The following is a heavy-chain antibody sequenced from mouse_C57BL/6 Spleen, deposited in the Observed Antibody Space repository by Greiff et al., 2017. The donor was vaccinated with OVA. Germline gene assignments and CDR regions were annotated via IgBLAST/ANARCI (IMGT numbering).Heavy chain of an antibody. CDR1: GFTFSDYG. CDR2: ISRGSSTI. Sequence: EVQGVVSGGGLVKPGGSLKLSCAASGFTFSDYGMHWVRQAPEKGLEWVAYISRGSSTIYYAATVKGRFTISRDNAKNTMFLQMISRGSEDTAMYYCARGRSSEYWGQGTTLTVSS. V-gene: IGHV5-17*01. J-gene: IGHJ2*01. CDR3: ARGRSSEY.